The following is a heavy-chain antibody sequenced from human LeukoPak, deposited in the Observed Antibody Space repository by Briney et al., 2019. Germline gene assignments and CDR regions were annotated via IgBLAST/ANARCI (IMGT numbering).Heavy chain of an antibody. CDR2: IYYSGTT. CDR3: AREDPQTTVPEGMDV. V-gene: IGHV4-59*01. CDR1: GGSISYYY. J-gene: IGHJ6*02. Sequence: SETLSLTCTVSGGSISYYYWSWIRQSPGKGLEWIGYIYYSGTTNYNPSPKSRVTISVDTSKNQFSLQLRSVTAADTAVYYCAREDPQTTVPEGMDVWGQGTTVTVSS. D-gene: IGHD4-17*01.